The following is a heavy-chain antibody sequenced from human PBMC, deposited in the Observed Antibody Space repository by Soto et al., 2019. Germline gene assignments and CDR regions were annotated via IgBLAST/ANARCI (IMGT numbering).Heavy chain of an antibody. D-gene: IGHD1-1*01. CDR3: ARLARGYSEIDY. V-gene: IGHV4-39*01. Sequence: SETLSLTCTVSGGSISSSSYYWGWIRQPPGKGLEWIGSIYYSGSTYYNPSLKSRVTISVDTSKNQFSLKLSSVTAADTAVYYCARLARGYSEIDYWGQGTLVTVSS. J-gene: IGHJ4*02. CDR2: IYYSGST. CDR1: GGSISSSSYY.